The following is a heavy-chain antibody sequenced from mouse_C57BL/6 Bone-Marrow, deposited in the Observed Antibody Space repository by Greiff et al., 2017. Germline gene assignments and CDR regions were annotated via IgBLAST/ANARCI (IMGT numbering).Heavy chain of an antibody. D-gene: IGHD3-3*01. Sequence: QVQLQQPGAELVRPGTSVKLSCKASGYTFTSYWMHWVKQRPGQGLEWIGVIDPSDSYTNYNQKFKGKATLTVDTSSSTAYMQLSSLTSEDSAVXDCAREGLHWYYAMDYWGQGTSVTVSS. V-gene: IGHV1-59*01. CDR1: GYTFTSYW. CDR2: IDPSDSYT. CDR3: AREGLHWYYAMDY. J-gene: IGHJ4*01.